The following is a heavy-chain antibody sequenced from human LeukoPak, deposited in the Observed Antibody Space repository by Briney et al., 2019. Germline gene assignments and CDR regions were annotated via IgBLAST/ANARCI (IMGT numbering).Heavy chain of an antibody. CDR3: AKLGRVVVVPAAYYDY. CDR1: GFTFSSYG. V-gene: IGHV3-30*02. CDR2: IRYDGSNK. Sequence: GGSLRLSCAASGFTFSSYGMHWVRQAPGKGLEWVAFIRYDGSNKYYADSVKGRFTISRDNSKNTLYLQMNSLRAKDTAVYYCAKLGRVVVVPAAYYDYWGQGTLVTVSS. J-gene: IGHJ4*02. D-gene: IGHD2-2*01.